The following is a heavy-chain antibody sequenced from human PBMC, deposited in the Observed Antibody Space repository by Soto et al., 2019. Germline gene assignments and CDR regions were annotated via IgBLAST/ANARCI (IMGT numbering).Heavy chain of an antibody. D-gene: IGHD2-2*02. CDR1: GFTFSSYD. CDR2: IGYDGNDK. J-gene: IGHJ4*02. Sequence: QVQLVESGGRVVQPGRSLRLSCAASGFTFSSYDIHWVRQAPGKGLEWVAVIGYDGNDKYYVDSVKGRFTISRDNSKNTLYLQMNDLRAEDTAVYYCARDPIHEGYYFDYWCQGTLVTVSS. V-gene: IGHV3-33*01. CDR3: ARDPIHEGYYFDY.